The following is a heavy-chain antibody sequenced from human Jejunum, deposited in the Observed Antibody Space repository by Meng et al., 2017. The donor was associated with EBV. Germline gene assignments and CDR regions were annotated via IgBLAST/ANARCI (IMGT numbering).Heavy chain of an antibody. Sequence: QVQLQESGPGLEKPSGTLSPTCVVSGGSISDNDWWSWVRQPPGKGLEWLGEIYHGGGTNYNPSLESRVTISVDKSKNQFSLKLNSVTVADTAVYYCAGNGYYALEYWGPGILVTVSS. CDR2: IYHGGGT. V-gene: IGHV4-4*02. J-gene: IGHJ4*02. CDR3: AGNGYYALEY. D-gene: IGHD3-22*01. CDR1: GGSISDNDW.